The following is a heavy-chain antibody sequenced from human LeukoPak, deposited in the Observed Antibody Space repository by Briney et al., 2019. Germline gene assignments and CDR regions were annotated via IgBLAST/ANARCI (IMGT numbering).Heavy chain of an antibody. Sequence: GGALRLSCVASGFPFYSYAMRWGRQAPGEGVGWVSSIFDSGGHTYYADSVKGRFSISRDNSKNMLYLQMNSLRAEDTALYYCAKRLAVTSTDWFDPWGQGTLVTVSS. V-gene: IGHV3-23*01. J-gene: IGHJ5*02. CDR2: IFDSGGHT. CDR3: AKRLAVTSTDWFDP. CDR1: GFPFYSYA. D-gene: IGHD2/OR15-2a*01.